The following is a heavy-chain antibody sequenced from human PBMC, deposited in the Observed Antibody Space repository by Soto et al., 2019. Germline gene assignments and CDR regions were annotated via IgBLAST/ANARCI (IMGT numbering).Heavy chain of an antibody. Sequence: ASVKVSCKGSGYSFRSYDITWVRQAPGQGLEWMGWVHPETGSTGYAQRFQGRVSMTSDTSRNTTYMELSDLRVEDTAVYDCAIVRVHADWLHPWCPAPLVSVFS. V-gene: IGHV1-8*02. J-gene: IGHJ5*02. CDR2: VHPETGST. CDR1: GYSFRSYD. CDR3: AIVRVHADWLHP.